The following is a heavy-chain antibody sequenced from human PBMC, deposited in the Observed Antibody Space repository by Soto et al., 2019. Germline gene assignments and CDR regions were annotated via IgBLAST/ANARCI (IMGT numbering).Heavy chain of an antibody. J-gene: IGHJ4*01. CDR2: IYYSGST. V-gene: IGHV4-39*01. CDR3: VRHYYGSSVYQPPGSY. Sequence: SETLSLTCTVSGGSISSSSYSWGWIRQPPGKGLEWIGNIYYSGSTYYNPSLKSRVTISVDTSNNQFSLKLSSVTAADTAMYYCVRHYYGSSVYQPPGSYWGQGTLVTVSS. D-gene: IGHD3-16*01. CDR1: GGSISSSSYS.